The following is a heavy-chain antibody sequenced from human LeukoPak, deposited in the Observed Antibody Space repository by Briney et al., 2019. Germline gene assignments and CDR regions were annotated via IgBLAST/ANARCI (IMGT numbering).Heavy chain of an antibody. CDR3: AREGYNYRGLDY. D-gene: IGHD5-18*01. Sequence: GGSLRLSCAASGFTFSAYGMHWVRQAPGKGLQWVAVIWYDGSNQYYVDSVKGRFTISRDNSKNTLYLQMNSLRAEDTAVYYCAREGYNYRGLDYWGQGTLVTVSS. CDR1: GFTFSAYG. V-gene: IGHV3-33*01. J-gene: IGHJ4*02. CDR2: IWYDGSNQ.